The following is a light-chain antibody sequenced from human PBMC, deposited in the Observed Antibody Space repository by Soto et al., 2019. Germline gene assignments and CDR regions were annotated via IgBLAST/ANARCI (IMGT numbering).Light chain of an antibody. CDR3: SSYTSSSTV. CDR2: EVS. J-gene: IGLJ1*01. Sequence: QSALTQPASVSGSPGQSITISCTGTSSDVGGYNYVSWYQQHPGKAPKLMIYEVSNRPSGVSNRFSGSKSGNTASLTISGLQAGDEADYYCSSYTSSSTVFGTGTKLTVL. CDR1: SSDVGGYNY. V-gene: IGLV2-14*01.